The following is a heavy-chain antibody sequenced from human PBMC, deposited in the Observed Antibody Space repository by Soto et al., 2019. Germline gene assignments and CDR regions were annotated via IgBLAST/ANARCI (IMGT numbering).Heavy chain of an antibody. CDR3: ARIRIVGDKTPFDY. D-gene: IGHD1-26*01. Sequence: SETLSLTCTVSGGSISSSSYYWGWIRQPPGKGLEWIGSIYYSGSTYYNPSLKSRVTISVDTSKNQFSLKLSSVTAADTAVYYCARIRIVGDKTPFDYWGQGTLVTVSS. CDR2: IYYSGST. CDR1: GGSISSSSYY. V-gene: IGHV4-39*01. J-gene: IGHJ4*02.